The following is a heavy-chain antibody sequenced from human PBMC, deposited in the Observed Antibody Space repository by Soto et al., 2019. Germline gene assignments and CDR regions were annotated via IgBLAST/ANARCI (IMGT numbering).Heavy chain of an antibody. D-gene: IGHD6-19*01. V-gene: IGHV3-33*08. Sequence: VPLLESGGNLVQPGGSPRLSCAASGFIFSSYGMHWVRQAPGKGLEWVAVTWFDGSNEDYRDSVKGRFTVSRDNSKNTLYLQMNGLSDEDTAMYYCARDLSSGQDGFDIWGQGTMVIVSS. CDR3: ARDLSSGQDGFDI. J-gene: IGHJ3*02. CDR1: GFIFSSYG. CDR2: TWFDGSNE.